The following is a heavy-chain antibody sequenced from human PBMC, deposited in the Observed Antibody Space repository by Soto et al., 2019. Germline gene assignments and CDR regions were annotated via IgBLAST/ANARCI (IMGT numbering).Heavy chain of an antibody. V-gene: IGHV3-13*01. CDR2: VGTAGDT. CDR1: GFTFSSYD. D-gene: IGHD6-19*01. J-gene: IGHJ2*01. CDR3: ARIASIAVDRYFDL. Sequence: SLRLSCAASGFTFSSYDMHWVRQATGKGLEWVSTVGTAGDTYYPGSVKGRFTISRENAKNSLYLQMNSLRAEDAAVYYCARIASIAVDRYFDLWGRGTLVTVSS.